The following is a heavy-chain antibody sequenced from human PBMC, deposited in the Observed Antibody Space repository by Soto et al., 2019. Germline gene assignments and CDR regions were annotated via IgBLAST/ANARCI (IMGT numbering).Heavy chain of an antibody. V-gene: IGHV4-59*01. CDR2: IYYSGST. Sequence: QVQLQESGPGLVKPSETLSLTCSVSGDSISSYYWSWIRQPPGKGLEWIGYIYYSGSTNYNPSLKSRVTKSVDTPKNQFSLNLSSVTAADTAVYYCAKGGGVVPSDSWGQGTLVTVSS. CDR1: GDSISSYY. CDR3: AKGGGVVPSDS. J-gene: IGHJ4*02. D-gene: IGHD2-15*01.